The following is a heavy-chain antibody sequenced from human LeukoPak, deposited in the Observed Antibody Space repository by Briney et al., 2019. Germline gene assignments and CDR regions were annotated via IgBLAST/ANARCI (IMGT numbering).Heavy chain of an antibody. CDR3: ARGTTDGYSYGRFDY. CDR2: IYYSGTT. V-gene: IGHV4-31*03. CDR1: GGSISSGGFY. J-gene: IGHJ4*02. D-gene: IGHD5-18*01. Sequence: SETLSLTCTVSGGSISSGGFYWSWIRQHPGKGLEWLGYIYYSGTTYYSPSLKGRVTFSVDTSKNQFSLKLNPVTAADTALYYCARGTTDGYSYGRFDYWGQGTLVTVSS.